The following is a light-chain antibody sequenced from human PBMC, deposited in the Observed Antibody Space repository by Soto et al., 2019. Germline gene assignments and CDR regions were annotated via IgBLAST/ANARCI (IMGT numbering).Light chain of an antibody. J-gene: IGKJ3*01. CDR2: DAS. CDR1: QSISRS. Sequence: DIQMTQSPSTLSASVVDRVTITCRASQSISRSLAWYQQNPGKAPKLLIFDASSLESGVPSRFSGSGSGTEFTLTISSLQPDDFATYYCQHYNDFLLIFGPGTKVDI. V-gene: IGKV1-5*01. CDR3: QHYNDFLLI.